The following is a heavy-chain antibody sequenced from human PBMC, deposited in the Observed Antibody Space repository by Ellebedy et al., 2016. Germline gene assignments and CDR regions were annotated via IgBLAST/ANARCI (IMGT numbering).Heavy chain of an antibody. CDR3: ARGKTIHGPEPLDY. Sequence: GESLKISCVVSGFSVSSNYLSWVRQAPGKWLEWVSVLYAGGSTFYADSVKGRFTISRDNSKNTLYLQMTRLRAEDTAMYYSARGKTIHGPEPLDYWGQGTLITVSS. CDR2: LYAGGST. CDR1: GFSVSSNY. V-gene: IGHV3-66*01. D-gene: IGHD1-14*01. J-gene: IGHJ4*02.